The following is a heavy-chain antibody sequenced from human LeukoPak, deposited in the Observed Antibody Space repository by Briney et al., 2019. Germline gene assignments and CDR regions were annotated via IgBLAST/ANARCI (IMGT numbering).Heavy chain of an antibody. CDR1: GFTFSSYE. J-gene: IGHJ4*02. D-gene: IGHD3-10*01. CDR3: ARVGRQMVRGVIITFYFDY. CDR2: ISSSGSTI. V-gene: IGHV3-48*03. Sequence: GGSPRLSCAASGFTFSSYEMNWVRQAPGKGLEWVSYISSSGSTIYYADSVKGRFTISRDNAKNSLYLQMNSLRAEDTAVYYCARVGRQMVRGVIITFYFDYWGQRTLVTVSS.